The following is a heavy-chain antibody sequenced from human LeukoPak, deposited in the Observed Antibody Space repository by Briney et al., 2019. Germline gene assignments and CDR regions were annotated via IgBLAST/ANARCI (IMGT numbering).Heavy chain of an antibody. D-gene: IGHD3-10*01. Sequence: GGSLRLSCGASGFIFSNYAMTWARQAPGKGLEWVSILGGASESIYYADSVKGRFTVSRDNSKDTLYLQMNSLRGEDTAIYYCARRWLGDPYGMDVWGQGTTVTVSS. J-gene: IGHJ6*02. V-gene: IGHV3-23*01. CDR2: LGGASESI. CDR3: ARRWLGDPYGMDV. CDR1: GFIFSNYA.